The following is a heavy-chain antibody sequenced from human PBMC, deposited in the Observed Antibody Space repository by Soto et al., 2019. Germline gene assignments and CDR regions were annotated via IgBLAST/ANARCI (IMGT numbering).Heavy chain of an antibody. J-gene: IGHJ4*02. CDR3: AKGSASARPYYFDY. V-gene: IGHV3-23*01. Sequence: PGGSLRLSCAASGFSFSSYVMSWVRQAPGMGLEWVSAITGSGGDTYCADSLKGRFTTSRDNSKNTLYLQVNSLRVEDTAVYYCAKGSASARPYYFDYWGQGTLVTVSS. CDR1: GFSFSSYV. D-gene: IGHD6-6*01. CDR2: ITGSGGDT.